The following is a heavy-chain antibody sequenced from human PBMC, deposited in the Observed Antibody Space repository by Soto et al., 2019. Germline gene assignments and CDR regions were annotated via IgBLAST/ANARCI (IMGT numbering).Heavy chain of an antibody. CDR2: IYWYDNE. CDR3: VYRDFGDYFFQF. J-gene: IGHJ4*02. CDR1: GFSLTSQGVH. Sequence: QITLKESGPTLVKPTQTLTLTCTFSGFSLTSQGVHVGWICQPPGKALEWLALIYWYDNEVYSPSLKNRLTITKDTSKSQVVLTLATVDPVDTATYYCVYRDFGDYFFQFWGQGILVNVSS. D-gene: IGHD4-17*01. V-gene: IGHV2-5*01.